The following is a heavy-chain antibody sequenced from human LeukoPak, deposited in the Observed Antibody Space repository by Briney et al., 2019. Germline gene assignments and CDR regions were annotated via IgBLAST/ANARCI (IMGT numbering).Heavy chain of an antibody. D-gene: IGHD3-22*01. CDR1: GFTFSSYG. CDR3: ARDEGYYDSSGYYPNRQLSWFDP. Sequence: GGSLRLSCAASGFTFSSYGMHWVRQAPGKGLEWVAVIWYDGSNKYYADSVKGRFTISRDNSKNTLYLQMNSLRAEDTAVYYCARDEGYYDSSGYYPNRQLSWFDPWGQGTLVTVSS. CDR2: IWYDGSNK. J-gene: IGHJ5*02. V-gene: IGHV3-33*01.